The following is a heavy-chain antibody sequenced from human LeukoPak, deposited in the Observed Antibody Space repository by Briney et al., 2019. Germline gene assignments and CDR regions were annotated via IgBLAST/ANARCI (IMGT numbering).Heavy chain of an antibody. CDR2: ISAYNGNT. Sequence: ASVKVSCKASGYTFISYGFSWVRQAPGQGLEWMGWISAYNGNTNYAQKIQGRVTMTTDTSTSTAYMELRSLRSDDTAVYYCARDQQWLDPARHDFDYWGQGTLVTVSS. CDR3: ARDQQWLDPARHDFDY. D-gene: IGHD6-19*01. J-gene: IGHJ4*02. CDR1: GYTFISYG. V-gene: IGHV1-18*01.